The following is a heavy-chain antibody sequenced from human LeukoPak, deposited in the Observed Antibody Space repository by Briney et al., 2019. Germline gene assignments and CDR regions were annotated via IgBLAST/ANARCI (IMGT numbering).Heavy chain of an antibody. J-gene: IGHJ4*02. CDR3: ASTGAHMVRGVSKVDY. D-gene: IGHD3-10*01. V-gene: IGHV1-18*01. CDR2: ISAYNGNT. CDR1: GYTFTSYG. Sequence: GASVKVSCKASGYTFTSYGISWVRQAPGQGLEWMGWISAYNGNTNYAQKFQGRVTITADKSTSTAYMELSSLRSEDTAVYYCASTGAHMVRGVSKVDYWGQGTLVTVSS.